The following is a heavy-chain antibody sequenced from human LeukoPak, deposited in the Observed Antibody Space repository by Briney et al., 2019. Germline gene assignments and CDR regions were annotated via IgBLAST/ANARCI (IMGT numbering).Heavy chain of an antibody. CDR2: ISGSGGST. Sequence: GGSLRLSCAASGFTFSSYAMSWVRQAPGKGLEWVSAISGSGGSTYYADSVKGRFTISRDNSKNTLYLQVNSLRAEDTAVYYCAKDLHSYDSSGYYWGAFDIWGQGTMVTVSS. CDR3: AKDLHSYDSSGYYWGAFDI. J-gene: IGHJ3*02. V-gene: IGHV3-23*01. D-gene: IGHD3-22*01. CDR1: GFTFSSYA.